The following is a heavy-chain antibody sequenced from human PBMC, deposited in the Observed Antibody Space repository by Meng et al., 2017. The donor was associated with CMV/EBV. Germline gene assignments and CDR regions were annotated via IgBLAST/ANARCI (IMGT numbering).Heavy chain of an antibody. Sequence: ASVKVSCKASGYTFTSYGISWVRQAPGQGLEWMGWISDYNGNTNYAQKLQGRVTMTTDTSTSTAYMELRSLRSDDTAVYYCARHYSNLKGGWFDPWGQGTLVTVSS. CDR2: ISDYNGNT. V-gene: IGHV1-18*01. J-gene: IGHJ5*02. CDR1: GYTFTSYG. CDR3: ARHYSNLKGGWFDP. D-gene: IGHD4-11*01.